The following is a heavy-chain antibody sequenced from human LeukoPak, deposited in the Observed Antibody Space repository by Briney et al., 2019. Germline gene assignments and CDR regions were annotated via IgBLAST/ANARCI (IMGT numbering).Heavy chain of an antibody. J-gene: IGHJ3*02. Sequence: PSEALSLTCTVSGGSISSYYWSWIRQPPGKGLEWIGYIYYSGSTNYNPSLKSRVAISVDTSKNQFSLKLSSVTAADTAVYYCARGPKDWSLGRADAFDIWGQGTMVTVSS. CDR3: ARGPKDWSLGRADAFDI. V-gene: IGHV4-59*01. CDR1: GGSISSYY. D-gene: IGHD3/OR15-3a*01. CDR2: IYYSGST.